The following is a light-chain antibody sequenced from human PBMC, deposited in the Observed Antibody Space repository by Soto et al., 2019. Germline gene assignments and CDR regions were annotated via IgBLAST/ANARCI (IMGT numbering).Light chain of an antibody. CDR3: QQRHMWPIT. CDR1: QTVRNNY. CDR2: DAY. J-gene: IGKJ5*01. V-gene: IGKV3-11*01. Sequence: EFVLTQSPCTLSLSPGERATLSCRASQTVRNNYLAWYQQKPGQAPRLLIYDAYNRATGIPPRFSGSGSGTDFTLTISSLEPEDSAVYYCQQRHMWPITFGQGTRLEIK.